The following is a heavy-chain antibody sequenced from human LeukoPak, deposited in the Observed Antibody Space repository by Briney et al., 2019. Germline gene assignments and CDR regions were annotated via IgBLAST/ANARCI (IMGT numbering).Heavy chain of an antibody. J-gene: IGHJ6*03. D-gene: IGHD4-11*01. CDR1: GHSFSSGYY. CDR2: MYHRGST. CDR3: ARHRGDNSNPRYYFYYMDV. V-gene: IGHV4-38-2*01. Sequence: SETLSLTCSVSGHSFSSGYYWGWIRQPPGKGQEWIGTMYHRGSTYYNPSLKSRVTMSGDTSKNHFSLKLSSVIAADAAVYYCARHRGDNSNPRYYFYYMDVWGKGTTVTVSS.